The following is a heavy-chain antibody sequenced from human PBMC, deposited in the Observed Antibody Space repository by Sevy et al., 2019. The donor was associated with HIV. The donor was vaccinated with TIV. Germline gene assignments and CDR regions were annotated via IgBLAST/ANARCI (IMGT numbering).Heavy chain of an antibody. D-gene: IGHD2-8*02. CDR1: GFTFGDYT. CDR3: SSWYYGTGGPFDY. V-gene: IGHV3-49*03. CDR2: IRSKAYGGTT. J-gene: IGHJ4*02. Sequence: GGSLRLSCTASGFTFGDYTMSWFRQAPGKGLEWVGFIRSKAYGGTTEYAASVIGRFTISIDDSKSIAYLQMNSLKTEDTAVYYCSSWYYGTGGPFDYWGQGTLVTVSS.